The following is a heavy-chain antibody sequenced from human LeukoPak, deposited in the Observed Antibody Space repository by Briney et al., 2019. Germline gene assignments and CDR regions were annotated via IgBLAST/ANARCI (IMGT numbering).Heavy chain of an antibody. V-gene: IGHV3-9*01. J-gene: IGHJ3*02. Sequence: GGSLRLSCAASGFTFDDYAMHWVRQAPGKGLEWVSGISWNSGSIGYADSVKGRFTISRDNAKNSLYLQMNSLRAEDTALYYCAKFSPQNDAFDIWGQGTMVTVSS. CDR1: GFTFDDYA. CDR3: AKFSPQNDAFDI. CDR2: ISWNSGSI.